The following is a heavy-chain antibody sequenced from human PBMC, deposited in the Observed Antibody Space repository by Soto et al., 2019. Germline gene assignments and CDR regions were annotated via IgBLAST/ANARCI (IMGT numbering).Heavy chain of an antibody. J-gene: IGHJ6*03. CDR2: IYYSGGT. D-gene: IGHD4-17*01. CDR3: ARHRRYGDYPYYYYYMDV. CDR1: GDSIGSGSYY. Sequence: QLQLQESGPGLVKPSETLSLTCAVSGDSIGSGSYYWGWIRQPPGKGLQWIGSIYYSGGTYYNPPLKSRVTISVDTSNNQFSLKLSSVTAADTAAYYCARHRRYGDYPYYYYYMDVWGKGTTVTVSS. V-gene: IGHV4-39*01.